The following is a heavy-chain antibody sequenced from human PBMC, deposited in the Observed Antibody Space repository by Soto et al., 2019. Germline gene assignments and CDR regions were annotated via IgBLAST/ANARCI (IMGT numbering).Heavy chain of an antibody. CDR1: GYTFTSYG. CDR3: ARDRGYYDSSGFGAFDI. Sequence: VASVKVSCKASGYTFTSYGISWVRQAPGQGLEWMGWISAYNGNTNYAQKLQGRVTMTTDTSTSTAYMELRSLRSDDTAVYYCARDRGYYDSSGFGAFDIRGQGTMVTVSS. V-gene: IGHV1-18*04. CDR2: ISAYNGNT. D-gene: IGHD3-22*01. J-gene: IGHJ3*02.